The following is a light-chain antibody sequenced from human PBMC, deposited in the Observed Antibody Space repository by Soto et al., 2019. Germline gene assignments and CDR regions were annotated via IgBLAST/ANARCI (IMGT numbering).Light chain of an antibody. CDR1: QSVYSN. V-gene: IGKV3-15*01. J-gene: IGKJ1*01. CDR3: QHYQNLWA. Sequence: EMVMTQSPATLSVSPGERATLSCRASQSVYSNVAWYQQRPGQAPRLLIYRASTRATGIPARFSGSGSGTEFTLTISSLQSEDFAVYYCQHYQNLWAFGQGTKV. CDR2: RAS.